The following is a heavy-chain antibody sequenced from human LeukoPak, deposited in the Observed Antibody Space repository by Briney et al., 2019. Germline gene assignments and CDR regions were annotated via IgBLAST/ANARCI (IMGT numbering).Heavy chain of an antibody. CDR1: GYTFTSYG. CDR3: AREARSYYYDSSGVDY. V-gene: IGHV1-2*02. J-gene: IGHJ4*02. CDR2: INPNSGGT. Sequence: ASVKVSCKASGYTFTSYGISWVRQAPGQGLEWMGWINPNSGGTNYAQKFQGRVTMTRDTSISTAYMELSRLRSDDTAVYYCAREARSYYYDSSGVDYWGQGTLVTVSS. D-gene: IGHD3-22*01.